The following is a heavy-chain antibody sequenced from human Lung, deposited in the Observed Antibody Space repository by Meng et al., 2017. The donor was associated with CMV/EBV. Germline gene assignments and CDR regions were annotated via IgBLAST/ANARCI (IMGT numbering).Heavy chain of an antibody. Sequence: GGSLRLXXAASGFSFSSYGMQWVRQAPGKGLEWVAFIRYDGSNKYYVDSVKGRFTISRDNSKNMLYLQMNSLRVADTAVYYCAKDDSAYFDFRSGYSTPPDYWGQGTLVXVSS. D-gene: IGHD3-3*01. CDR3: AKDDSAYFDFRSGYSTPPDY. J-gene: IGHJ4*02. V-gene: IGHV3-30*02. CDR2: IRYDGSNK. CDR1: GFSFSSYG.